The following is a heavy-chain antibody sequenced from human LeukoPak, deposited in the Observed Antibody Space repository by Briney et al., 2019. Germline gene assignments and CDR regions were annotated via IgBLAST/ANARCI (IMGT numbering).Heavy chain of an antibody. CDR2: IIPIFGTA. CDR3: ARDLLRALSGYIPAYAFDI. J-gene: IGHJ3*02. CDR1: GGTFSSYA. Sequence: SVRVSCKASGGTFSSYAISWVRQAPGQGLEWMGGIIPIFGTANYAQKFQGRVTITADESASTAYMELSSLRSEDTAVYYCARDLLRALSGYIPAYAFDIWGQGTMVTVSS. V-gene: IGHV1-69*13. D-gene: IGHD3-22*01.